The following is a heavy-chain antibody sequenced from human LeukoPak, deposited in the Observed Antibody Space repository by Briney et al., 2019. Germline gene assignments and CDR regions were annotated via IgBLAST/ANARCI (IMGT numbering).Heavy chain of an antibody. V-gene: IGHV4-39*07. J-gene: IGHJ4*02. CDR2: ISYSGST. CDR3: ARQGEIFYSSAEYYFDY. CDR1: GGSLSSSSYY. D-gene: IGHD6-25*01. Sequence: SETLSLTCAVSGGSLSSSSYYWGWIRQPPGKRLGWIGSISYSGSTYYNPTPNSRVTISVDTSKNQHSLKLSSVTAADTAVYYCARQGEIFYSSAEYYFDYWGQGTLVTVSS.